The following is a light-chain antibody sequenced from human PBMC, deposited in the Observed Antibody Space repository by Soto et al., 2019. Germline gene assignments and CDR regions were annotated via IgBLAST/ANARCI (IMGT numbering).Light chain of an antibody. Sequence: SYELTQPPSLSVSLGQTATITCSGDALPTLYAYWYQQKPGQAPVLVIFKDSERPSGIPERFSGSSSGTTATLTISGVQAEDEADYWCQSADSSHSDGVFGGGTKLTVL. CDR3: QSADSSHSDGV. J-gene: IGLJ2*01. V-gene: IGLV3-25*03. CDR1: ALPTLY. CDR2: KDS.